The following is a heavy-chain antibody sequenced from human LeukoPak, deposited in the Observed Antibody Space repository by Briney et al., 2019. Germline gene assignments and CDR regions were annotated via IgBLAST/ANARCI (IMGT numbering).Heavy chain of an antibody. CDR1: GFTFSTYT. D-gene: IGHD6-13*01. J-gene: IGHJ4*02. V-gene: IGHV3-23*01. CDR2: ISGSGYNS. CDR3: ATYASSWSSFDY. Sequence: GGSLRLSCAASGFTFSTYTMNWVRQAPGKGLEWVSAISGSGYNSYYADSVKGRFTISRDNSKNTLYLQMNSLKPDDTAVYYCATYASSWSSFDYWGQGTLVTVSS.